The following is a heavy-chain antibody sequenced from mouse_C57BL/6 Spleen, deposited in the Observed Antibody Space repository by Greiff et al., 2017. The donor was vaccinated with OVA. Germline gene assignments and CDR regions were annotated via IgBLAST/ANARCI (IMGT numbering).Heavy chain of an antibody. D-gene: IGHD2-3*01. CDR1: GYAFSSYW. V-gene: IGHV1-80*01. Sequence: QVQLQQPGAELVKPGASVKISCKASGYAFSSYWMNWVKQRPGKGLEWIGQIYPCDGDTNYNGQLKGKATLTADKSSSTAYMQRSSLTSEDSAVDFCARWLLRLWFAYWGQGTLVTVSA. CDR2: IYPCDGDT. CDR3: ARWLLRLWFAY. J-gene: IGHJ3*01.